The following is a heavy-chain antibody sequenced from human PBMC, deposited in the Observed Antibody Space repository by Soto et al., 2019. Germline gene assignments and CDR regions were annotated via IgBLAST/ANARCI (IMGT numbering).Heavy chain of an antibody. CDR2: IHYSGST. D-gene: IGHD6-19*01. Sequence: PSETLSLTCTVSGGSISSCYWSWIRQPPGKGLEWIGNIHYSGSTYYNPSLKSRVTISVDTSKNQFSLMLSSVTAADTAVYYCARHVGYSSGWYLSWGQGTLVTVSS. CDR3: ARHVGYSSGWYLS. CDR1: GGSISSCY. J-gene: IGHJ4*02. V-gene: IGHV4-59*08.